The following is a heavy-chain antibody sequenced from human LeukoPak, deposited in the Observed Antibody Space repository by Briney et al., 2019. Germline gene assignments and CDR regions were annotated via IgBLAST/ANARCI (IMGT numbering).Heavy chain of an antibody. CDR2: IGSSET. Sequence: GGSLRLSCAASGFNFNIFAMSWVRQSPGKGLEWVSTIGSSETYYADSVKGRFTISRDNSKNRLYLQMNSVRADDTAVYYCAKDSRDHNGIYDAFDIWGQGTLVTVSS. D-gene: IGHD1-1*01. CDR1: GFNFNIFA. V-gene: IGHV3-23*01. J-gene: IGHJ3*02. CDR3: AKDSRDHNGIYDAFDI.